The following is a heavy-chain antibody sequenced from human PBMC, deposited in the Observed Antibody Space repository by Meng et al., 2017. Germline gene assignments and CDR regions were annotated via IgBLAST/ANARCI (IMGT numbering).Heavy chain of an antibody. V-gene: IGHV1-69*01. Sequence: GQLFQVGAGVRRPGCSVNVSCKASGGTFSSYAISWVRQAPGQGLEWMGGIIPIFGTANYAQKFQGRVTITADESTSTAYMELSSLRSEDTAVYYCARDYGDYAWIAKRWFDPWGQGTLVTVSS. CDR1: GGTFSSYA. J-gene: IGHJ5*02. CDR3: ARDYGDYAWIAKRWFDP. D-gene: IGHD4-17*01. CDR2: IIPIFGTA.